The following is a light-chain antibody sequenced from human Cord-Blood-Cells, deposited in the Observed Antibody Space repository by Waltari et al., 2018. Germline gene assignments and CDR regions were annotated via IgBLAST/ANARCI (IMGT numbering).Light chain of an antibody. CDR1: QSVSSSY. J-gene: IGKJ1*01. CDR2: GAA. CDR3: QQYGSSPWT. Sequence: EIVLTQSPGTLSLSRGERATLSCRASQSVSSSYLAWYQQKPGQAPRLLIYGAASRATCIPDRFIGSGSGTDFTLTISRLEPEDCAVYYCQQYGSSPWTFGQGTKVEIK. V-gene: IGKV3-20*01.